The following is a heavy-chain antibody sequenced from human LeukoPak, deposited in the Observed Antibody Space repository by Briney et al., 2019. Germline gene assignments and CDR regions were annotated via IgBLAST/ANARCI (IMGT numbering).Heavy chain of an antibody. Sequence: GASVKVSCKASGYTFTSYGISWVRQAPGQGLEWMGWNSAYNGNTNYAQKLQGRVTMTTDTSTSTAYMELRSLRSDDTAVYYCARVTIVVPARHALDIWGQGTMVTVSS. V-gene: IGHV1-18*04. CDR2: NSAYNGNT. J-gene: IGHJ3*02. CDR1: GYTFTSYG. CDR3: ARVTIVVPARHALDI. D-gene: IGHD2-2*01.